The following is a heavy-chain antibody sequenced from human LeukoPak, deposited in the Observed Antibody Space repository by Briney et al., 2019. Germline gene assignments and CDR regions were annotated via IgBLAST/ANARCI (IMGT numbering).Heavy chain of an antibody. CDR2: ISGSGGST. Sequence: PGGSLRLSCVASGFTFGSYWMSWVRQAPGKRLEWVSAISGSGGSTYYADSVKGRFTISRDNSKNTLYLQMNSLRAEDTAVYYCAKDSGSYGDAFDIWGQGTMVTVSS. CDR3: AKDSGSYGDAFDI. J-gene: IGHJ3*02. CDR1: GFTFGSYW. D-gene: IGHD1-26*01. V-gene: IGHV3-23*01.